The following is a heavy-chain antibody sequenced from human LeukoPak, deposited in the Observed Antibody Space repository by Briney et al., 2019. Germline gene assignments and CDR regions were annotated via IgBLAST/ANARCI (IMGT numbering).Heavy chain of an antibody. CDR1: RGSISGYY. D-gene: IGHD3-22*01. Sequence: SETLSLTCTVSRGSISGYYWNWIRQPAGKGLEWIGRIYTSGSTTYNPSLKSRVTMSVDTSKNQFSLRLTSVTAADTAVYYCARGIVPIYCFDSWGQGTLVTVSS. J-gene: IGHJ4*02. CDR2: IYTSGST. CDR3: ARGIVPIYCFDS. V-gene: IGHV4-4*07.